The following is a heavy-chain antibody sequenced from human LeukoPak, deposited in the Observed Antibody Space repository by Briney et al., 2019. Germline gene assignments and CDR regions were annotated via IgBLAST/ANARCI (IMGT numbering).Heavy chain of an antibody. CDR1: GFTFSSYS. D-gene: IGHD1-1*01. Sequence: PGGSLRLSCAAPGFTFSSYSMNWVRQAPGKGLEWVSYISSSSSTIYYADSVKGRFTISSDNAKNSLYLQMNSLRAEDTAVYYCAREVEHAFDIWGQGTMVTVSS. J-gene: IGHJ3*02. CDR3: AREVEHAFDI. CDR2: ISSSSSTI. V-gene: IGHV3-48*01.